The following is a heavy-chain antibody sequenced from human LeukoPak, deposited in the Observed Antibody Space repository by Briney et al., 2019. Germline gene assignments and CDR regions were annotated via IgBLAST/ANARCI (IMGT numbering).Heavy chain of an antibody. J-gene: IGHJ6*03. CDR3: ARAYVNYYYYMDV. D-gene: IGHD2-21*01. CDR1: GYSFTSYW. CDR2: IYPGDSDT. Sequence: HGESLKISCKGSGYSFTSYWIGWVRQMPGKGLEWMGIIYPGDSDTRYSPSFQGQVTISADKSISTAYLQWSSLKASDTAMYYCARAYVNYYYYMDVWGKGTTVTVS. V-gene: IGHV5-51*01.